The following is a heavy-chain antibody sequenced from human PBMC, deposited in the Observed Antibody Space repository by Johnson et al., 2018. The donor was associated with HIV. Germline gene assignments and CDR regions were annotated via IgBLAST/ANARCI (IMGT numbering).Heavy chain of an antibody. D-gene: IGHD3-3*01. CDR2: IRYDGSNK. Sequence: QMQLVESGGGVVQPGRSLRLSCAASGFTFSSYDMHWVRQAPGKGLAWVSFIRYDGSNKYYADSVKGRFTISIDNSKNTLYLQMNSLRAEDTAVYYCAKGPILDDGFDIWGQGTMVTVSS. CDR1: GFTFSSYD. J-gene: IGHJ3*02. CDR3: AKGPILDDGFDI. V-gene: IGHV3-30*02.